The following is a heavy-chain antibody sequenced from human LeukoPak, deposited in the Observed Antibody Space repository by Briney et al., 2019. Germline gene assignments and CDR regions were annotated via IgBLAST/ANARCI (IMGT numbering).Heavy chain of an antibody. Sequence: GGSLRLSCAASGFTFSDYYMSWIRQAPGKGLEWVSYITNSGTTIYYADSVKGRFTISRDNSKNTLYLQMNSLRAEDTAVYYCAKPLYSSGWYTDYWGQGTLVTVSS. CDR3: AKPLYSSGWYTDY. V-gene: IGHV3-11*04. CDR2: ITNSGTTI. J-gene: IGHJ4*02. CDR1: GFTFSDYY. D-gene: IGHD6-19*01.